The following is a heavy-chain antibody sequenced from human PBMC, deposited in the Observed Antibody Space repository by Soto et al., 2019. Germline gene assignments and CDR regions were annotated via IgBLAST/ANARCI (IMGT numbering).Heavy chain of an antibody. CDR2: IKQDGSEK. CDR3: ARGGRYCSSTSCSYFDY. J-gene: IGHJ4*01. D-gene: IGHD2-2*01. Sequence: EVQLVESGGGLVQPGGSLRLSCAASGFTFSRYWMSWVRQAPGKGLEWVANIKQDGSEKYYVDSVKGRFTISRDNAKNSLYLQMHSLRAEDTAVYYCARGGRYCSSTSCSYFDYWGQGTLVTVSS. CDR1: GFTFSRYW. V-gene: IGHV3-7*01.